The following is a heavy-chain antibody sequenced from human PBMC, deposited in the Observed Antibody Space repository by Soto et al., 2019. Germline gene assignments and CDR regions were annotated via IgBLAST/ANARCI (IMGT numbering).Heavy chain of an antibody. CDR2: ISPYNGNT. CDR1: GYIFTSNS. D-gene: IGHD1-7*01. J-gene: IGHJ4*02. Sequence: QVQLVQSGAEEKKPGASVKVSCKSSGYIFTSNSITWVRQAPGQGLEWMGWISPYNGNTNYAQKFQDRVTMTTDTSTTTAYMELRSLTSDDTAVYYCARDSRLALPGTTFDYWGQGTLVTVSS. CDR3: ARDSRLALPGTTFDY. V-gene: IGHV1-18*01.